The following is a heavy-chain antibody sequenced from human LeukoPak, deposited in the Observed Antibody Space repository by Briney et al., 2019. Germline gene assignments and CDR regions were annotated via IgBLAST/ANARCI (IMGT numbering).Heavy chain of an antibody. V-gene: IGHV3-11*06. CDR3: ARKRRFGNYYYYGMDV. Sequence: PGGSLRLSCAASEFTFSDYYMSWIRQAPGKGLEWVSYISSSSTYTNYADSVKGRFTISRDNSNNTLFLEMSSLRVEDSAIYYCARKRRFGNYYYYGMDVWGQGTTVTISS. J-gene: IGHJ6*02. CDR2: ISSSSTYT. CDR1: EFTFSDYY. D-gene: IGHD3-3*01.